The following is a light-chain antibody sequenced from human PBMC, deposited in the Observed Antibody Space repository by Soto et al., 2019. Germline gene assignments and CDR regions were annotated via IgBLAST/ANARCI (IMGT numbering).Light chain of an antibody. CDR2: EVS. CDR3: SSYTRSSTLV. Sequence: QSALTQPASVSGSPGQSITISCTGTSSDVGGYNYVSWYQQHPGKAPKLMIYEVSNRPSGVSNGFSGSKSGNTASLTISGLQAEDESDYYCSSYTRSSTLVFGGGTKLTVL. CDR1: SSDVGGYNY. V-gene: IGLV2-14*01. J-gene: IGLJ2*01.